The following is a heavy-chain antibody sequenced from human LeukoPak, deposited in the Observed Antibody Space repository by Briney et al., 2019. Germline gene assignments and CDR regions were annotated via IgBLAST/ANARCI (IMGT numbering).Heavy chain of an antibody. Sequence: PGRSLRLSCAASGFTFSNYGMHWVRQAPGKGLQWVAVIWYDGSNEYYTGSVKGRFTISRDNAHNTLYLQMNSLRAEDTAVYYCTSSSHSSIRFDYWGQGTLVTVSS. J-gene: IGHJ4*02. CDR1: GFTFSNYG. CDR3: TSSSHSSIRFDY. V-gene: IGHV3-33*01. CDR2: IWYDGSNE. D-gene: IGHD6-13*01.